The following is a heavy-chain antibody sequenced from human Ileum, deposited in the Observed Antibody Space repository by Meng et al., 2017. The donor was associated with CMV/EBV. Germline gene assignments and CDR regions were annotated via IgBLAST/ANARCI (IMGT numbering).Heavy chain of an antibody. CDR3: ARDREWGCTSSSCQTNWFDP. J-gene: IGHJ5*02. CDR1: GGSISNYY. CDR2: IYSSGST. Sequence: VPPQEPGPGLSNPSEPLSLTCTFSGGSISNYYWNWIRQPAGKGLEWIGRIYSSGSTKYNPSLKSRVTMSVNTSQNQFSLKLNSVTAADTAVYYCARDREWGCTSSSCQTNWFDPWGQGTLVTVSS. D-gene: IGHD2-2*01. V-gene: IGHV4-4*07.